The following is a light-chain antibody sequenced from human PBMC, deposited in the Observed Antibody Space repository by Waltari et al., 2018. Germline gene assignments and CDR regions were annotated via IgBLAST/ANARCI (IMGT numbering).Light chain of an antibody. CDR1: QSVSSN. CDR3: QQYDNWPPYT. V-gene: IGKV3-15*01. Sequence: EVVLTQSPASLSVSPGARAPLSCRASQSVSSNLAWYQQNPGQAPRLLIYGAPTRVTGIPARFSGSGSGTEFTLTISSLQSDDFAVYYCQQYDNWPPYTFGQGTNLKIK. J-gene: IGKJ2*01. CDR2: GAP.